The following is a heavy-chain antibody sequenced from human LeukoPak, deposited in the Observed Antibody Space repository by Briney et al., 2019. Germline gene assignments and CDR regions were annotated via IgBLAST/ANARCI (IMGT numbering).Heavy chain of an antibody. J-gene: IGHJ4*02. V-gene: IGHV1-18*01. CDR2: ISDNNVNT. Sequence: ASVKVSCKASGYTFTRYGISWVRQAPGQGLEWMGWISDNNVNTNYAQKFQGRVTMSTDTSTNAAYKELRSLRSDDTAVYYCARDGGYYYDSSGYYFEYWGQGTLVTVSS. CDR1: GYTFTRYG. D-gene: IGHD3-22*01. CDR3: ARDGGYYYDSSGYYFEY.